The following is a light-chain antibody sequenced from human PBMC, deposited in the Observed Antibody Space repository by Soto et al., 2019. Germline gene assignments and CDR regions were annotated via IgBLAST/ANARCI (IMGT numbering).Light chain of an antibody. CDR2: SNN. CDR1: SSNIGSNT. CDR3: AAWDDSLNGYV. J-gene: IGLJ1*01. Sequence: QSVLTQPQSASGTPGQRGIISCSGSSSNIGSNTVNWYQQLPGTAPKLLIYSNNQRPSGVPDRFSGSKSGTSASLAISGLQSEDEADYYCAAWDDSLNGYVFGTRTKVTVL. V-gene: IGLV1-44*01.